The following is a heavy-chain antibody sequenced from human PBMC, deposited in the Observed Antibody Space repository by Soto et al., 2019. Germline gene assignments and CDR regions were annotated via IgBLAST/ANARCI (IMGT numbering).Heavy chain of an antibody. V-gene: IGHV3-53*01. D-gene: IGHD6-6*01. CDR2: IYSGGST. CDR3: ATEGIAARPVY. J-gene: IGHJ4*02. CDR1: GFTVSTNY. Sequence: GGSLRLSCAASGFTVSTNYMSWVRQAPGKGLEWVSVIYSGGSTYYADSVKGRFTISRDNSKNTLYLQMNSLRAEDTAVYYCATEGIAARPVYWGQGTLVTVSS.